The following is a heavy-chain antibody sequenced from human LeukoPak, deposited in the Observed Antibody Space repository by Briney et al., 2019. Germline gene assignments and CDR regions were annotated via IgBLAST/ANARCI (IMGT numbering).Heavy chain of an antibody. J-gene: IGHJ3*02. D-gene: IGHD1-7*01. CDR3: ATRWNYYLGDAFDI. V-gene: IGHV1-2*02. CDR1: GYTFTGYY. CDR2: INPNSGGT. Sequence: ASVKVSCKASGYTFTGYYMHWVRQAPGQGLEWMGWINPNSGGTNYARRFQGRVTMTRDTSISTAYMELSRLRSDDTAVYYCATRWNYYLGDAFDIWGQGTMVTVSS.